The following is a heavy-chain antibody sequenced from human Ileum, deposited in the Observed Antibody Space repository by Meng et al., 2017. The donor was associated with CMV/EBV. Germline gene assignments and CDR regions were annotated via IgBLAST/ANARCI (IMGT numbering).Heavy chain of an antibody. V-gene: IGHV3-7*04. CDR3: ARGRYTSTWFSPDY. Sequence: GESLKISCAASGFTFSTYWMSWVRQAPGKGLEWVANIKQYESEKYYVDSVKGRFTISRDDAKSSVYLQMSSLRADDTAVYYCARGRYTSTWFSPDYWGQGTLVTVSS. D-gene: IGHD6-13*01. J-gene: IGHJ4*02. CDR1: GFTFSTYW. CDR2: IKQYESEK.